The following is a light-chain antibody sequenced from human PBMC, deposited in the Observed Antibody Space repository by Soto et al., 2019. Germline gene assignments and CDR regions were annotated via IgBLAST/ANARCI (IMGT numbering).Light chain of an antibody. V-gene: IGKV2-30*01. CDR1: QSLVYSDGNTY. CDR2: KVS. J-gene: IGKJ4*01. CDR3: MQGTHWPAT. Sequence: DVVMTQSPLSLPVTLGQPASISCRSSQSLVYSDGNTYLNWFHQRPGQSPRRLIYKVSNRDSGVPDGYRGSGSGTDFTLNISRVEAEDVGVFYCMQGTHWPATFGGGTKVEIK.